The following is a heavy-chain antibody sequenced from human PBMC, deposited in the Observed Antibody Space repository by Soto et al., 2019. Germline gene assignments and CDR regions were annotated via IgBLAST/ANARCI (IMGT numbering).Heavy chain of an antibody. CDR2: LSHDETNK. V-gene: IGHV3-30*03. D-gene: IGHD6-6*01. CDR1: GFTFSTYG. Sequence: QVQLVESGGGVVQPGRSLRLSCAASGFTFSTYGMHWVRQAPGKGLEWVAALSHDETNKFYADSVKGRFTISRDNSKNTLYLQVTSLRAEDTAIYYCARGLRSVLDYWGQGALVTVSS. CDR3: ARGLRSVLDY. J-gene: IGHJ4*02.